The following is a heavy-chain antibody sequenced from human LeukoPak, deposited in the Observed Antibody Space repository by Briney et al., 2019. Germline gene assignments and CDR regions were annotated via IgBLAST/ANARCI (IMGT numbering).Heavy chain of an antibody. D-gene: IGHD1-26*01. Sequence: SVKVSCKASGGTFSSYAISWVRQAPGQGLEWMGGIISIFGTANYAQKFQGRVTITADESTSTAYMELSSLRSEDTAVYYCARDRSRYSGSGLDYWGQGTPVTVSS. V-gene: IGHV1-69*13. CDR2: IISIFGTA. CDR3: ARDRSRYSGSGLDY. J-gene: IGHJ4*02. CDR1: GGTFSSYA.